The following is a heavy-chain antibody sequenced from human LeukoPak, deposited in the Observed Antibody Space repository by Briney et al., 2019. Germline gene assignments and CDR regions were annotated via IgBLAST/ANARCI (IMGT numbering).Heavy chain of an antibody. CDR1: GYTFTGNY. Sequence: ASVKVSCKASGYTFTGNYMHWVRQAPGQGLEWMGIINPSGGSTSYAQKFQGRVTMTRDMSTSTVYMELSSLRSEDTAVYYCARMPYDSSGYSDAFDIWGQGTMVTVSS. J-gene: IGHJ3*02. CDR2: INPSGGST. V-gene: IGHV1-46*01. CDR3: ARMPYDSSGYSDAFDI. D-gene: IGHD3-22*01.